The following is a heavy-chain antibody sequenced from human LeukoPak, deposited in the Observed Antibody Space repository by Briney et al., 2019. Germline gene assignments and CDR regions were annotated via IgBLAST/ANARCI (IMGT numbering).Heavy chain of an antibody. CDR1: GFSFSTYD. CDR3: AKKAVVPIGQNYFDY. J-gene: IGHJ4*02. Sequence: GGSLRLSCLASGFSFSTYDMYWVRQAPGRGLEWVSPLTASGDQTDYADSVKGRFTISRDNSKNTVFLQMNSLRAEDTAIYYCAKKAVVPIGQNYFDYWGQGTLVTVSS. D-gene: IGHD2-2*01. V-gene: IGHV3-23*01. CDR2: LTASGDQT.